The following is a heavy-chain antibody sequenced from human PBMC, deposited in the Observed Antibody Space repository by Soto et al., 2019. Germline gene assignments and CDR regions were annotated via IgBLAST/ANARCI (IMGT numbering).Heavy chain of an antibody. J-gene: IGHJ4*02. Sequence: EVQLVQSGGDLVQPGGSLRLSCAASGFPFRETWMSWVRQAPGKELEFVANINPDGSVNNYMDSVKGRLTISRDNDTNSAYFQTNSGLAEDDAVYYCARDPAYSRFDLWGQGTLVTVSS. CDR3: ARDPAYSRFDL. V-gene: IGHV3-7*01. CDR1: GFPFRETW. D-gene: IGHD2-21*01. CDR2: INPDGSVN.